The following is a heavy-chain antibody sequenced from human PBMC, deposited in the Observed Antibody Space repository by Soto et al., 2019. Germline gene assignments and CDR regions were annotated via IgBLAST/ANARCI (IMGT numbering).Heavy chain of an antibody. V-gene: IGHV4-59*13. CDR1: GASISSYY. CDR2: THHRGTT. Sequence: PSETLSLTCTVSGASISSYYWSWIRQPPGKGLEWMGFTHHRGTTNYNPSLKSRVTIVVDTSKNQFSLRLRSVTAADTAVYYCAKDGATPVAARFLDSWGQGTPVTVSS. J-gene: IGHJ4*02. D-gene: IGHD6-19*01. CDR3: AKDGATPVAARFLDS.